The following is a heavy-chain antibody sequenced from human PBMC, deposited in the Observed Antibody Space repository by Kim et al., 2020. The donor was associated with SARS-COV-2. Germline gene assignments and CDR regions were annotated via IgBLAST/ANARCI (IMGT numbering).Heavy chain of an antibody. D-gene: IGHD3-3*01. Sequence: SLKGQVPISVDTSKNQFSLKLSSVTAADTAVYYCARATTTIFGVVSEFDYWGQGTLVTVSS. V-gene: IGHV4-31*01. CDR3: ARATTTIFGVVSEFDY. J-gene: IGHJ4*02.